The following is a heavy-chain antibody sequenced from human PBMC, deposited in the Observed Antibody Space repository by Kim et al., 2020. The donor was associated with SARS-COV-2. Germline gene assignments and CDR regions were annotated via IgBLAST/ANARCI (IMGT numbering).Heavy chain of an antibody. CDR3: ARDRAHSGSYLGGFDY. CDR1: GYTFTSYA. V-gene: IGHV1-3*01. D-gene: IGHD1-26*01. Sequence: ASVKVSCKASGYTFTSYAMHWVRQAPGQRLEWMGWINAGNGNTKYSQKFQDRVTITRDTSASTAYMELSSLRSEDTAVYYCARDRAHSGSYLGGFDYWGQGTLVTVSS. J-gene: IGHJ4*02. CDR2: INAGNGNT.